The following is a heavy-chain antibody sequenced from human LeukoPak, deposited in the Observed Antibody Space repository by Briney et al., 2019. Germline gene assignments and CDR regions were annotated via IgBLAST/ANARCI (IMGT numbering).Heavy chain of an antibody. CDR3: GKEGGA. V-gene: IGHV3-23*01. D-gene: IGHD3-16*01. Sequence: GGSLRLSCAASGFRFSDFTMTWVRQAPGKGPEWVSAIGGRGSSTYYADSLGGRFIISRDNSKDMVYLQMNSLKVEDTATYYCGKEGGAWGQGTKVTVSS. CDR1: GFRFSDFT. CDR2: IGGRGSST. J-gene: IGHJ5*02.